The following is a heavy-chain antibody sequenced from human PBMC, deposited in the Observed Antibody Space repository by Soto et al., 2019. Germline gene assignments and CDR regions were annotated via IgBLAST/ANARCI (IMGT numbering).Heavy chain of an antibody. Sequence: EVQLVESGGGLVQPGGSLRVTCAASGFTFSTYSMNWVRQAPGKGLQWISYISSSGDTTYYADSVKGRFTISRDNVENSLFLQMNSLRDEDTAVYYCVRVGWCDYWGQGTQVTVSS. CDR1: GFTFSTYS. CDR3: VRVGWCDY. D-gene: IGHD2-21*01. V-gene: IGHV3-48*02. J-gene: IGHJ4*02. CDR2: ISSSGDTT.